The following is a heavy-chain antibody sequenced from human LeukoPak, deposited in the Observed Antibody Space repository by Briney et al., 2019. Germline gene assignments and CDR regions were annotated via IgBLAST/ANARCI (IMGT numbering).Heavy chain of an antibody. CDR1: GGSIATYY. V-gene: IGHV4-59*01. CDR3: ARDRHWTNDWVFDY. CDR2: IYYNGHT. D-gene: IGHD1/OR15-1a*01. Sequence: SETLSLTCTVSGGSIATYYWSWIRQPPGKGLEWIGYIYYNGHTDYNPSLKSRVTISVHTSKNQFSLKLSSVTAADTAVYYCARDRHWTNDWVFDYWGQGTLVSVSS. J-gene: IGHJ4*02.